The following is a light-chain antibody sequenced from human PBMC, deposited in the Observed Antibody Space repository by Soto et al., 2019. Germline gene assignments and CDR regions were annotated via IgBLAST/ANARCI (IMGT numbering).Light chain of an antibody. Sequence: SYELTQPPSVSVAPGQTATITCGGNNIGSKRVHWYQQQPGQAPVVVVYDDRGRPSGIPERFSGSNSGHTATLTISRVEAGDEADYYCQVWNSADDHVLFGGGTQLTVL. CDR3: QVWNSADDHVL. J-gene: IGLJ7*01. CDR1: NIGSKR. CDR2: DDR. V-gene: IGLV3-21*02.